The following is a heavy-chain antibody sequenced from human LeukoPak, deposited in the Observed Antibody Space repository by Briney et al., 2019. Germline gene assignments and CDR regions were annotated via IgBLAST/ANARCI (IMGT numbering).Heavy chain of an antibody. V-gene: IGHV3-53*01. CDR3: ARVMGGSGSYYRPYYYYGMDV. Sequence: PGGSLRLSCAASGFTVSSNYMSWVRQAPGKGLEWVSVIYSGGSTYYADSVKGRFTISRDNSKNTLYPQMNSLRAEDTAVYYCARVMGGSGSYYRPYYYYGMDVWGQGTTVTVSS. D-gene: IGHD3-10*01. CDR1: GFTVSSNY. CDR2: IYSGGST. J-gene: IGHJ6*02.